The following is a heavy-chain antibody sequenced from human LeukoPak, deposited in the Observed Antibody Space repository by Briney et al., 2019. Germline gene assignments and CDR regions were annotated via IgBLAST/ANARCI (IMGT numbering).Heavy chain of an antibody. CDR1: GFSFSNYS. CDR2: IGSRTGYI. Sequence: VGSLRLSCAASGFSFSNYSISWVRQAPGEGLEWVSSIGSRTGYIYYADSLKGRFTISRANAKNSVYLQMNSLRAEDTAVYYCARDQGWLQLPVYFDYWGQGTLVTVSS. CDR3: ARDQGWLQLPVYFDY. J-gene: IGHJ4*02. D-gene: IGHD5-24*01. V-gene: IGHV3-21*01.